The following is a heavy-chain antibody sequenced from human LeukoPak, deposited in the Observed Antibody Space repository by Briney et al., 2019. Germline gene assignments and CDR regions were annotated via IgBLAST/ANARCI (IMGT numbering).Heavy chain of an antibody. D-gene: IGHD1-20*01. Sequence: GGSLRLSCAASGFTFSNYGMHWLPQAPGKGLEWLAVMSHDGNNKNYADSVKGRFTISIDNSKNTLFLQMSSLRAEDTAVYYCAKGEGITGTATPDYWGQGTLLTVSS. CDR3: AKGEGITGTATPDY. CDR2: MSHDGNNK. J-gene: IGHJ4*02. CDR1: GFTFSNYG. V-gene: IGHV3-30*18.